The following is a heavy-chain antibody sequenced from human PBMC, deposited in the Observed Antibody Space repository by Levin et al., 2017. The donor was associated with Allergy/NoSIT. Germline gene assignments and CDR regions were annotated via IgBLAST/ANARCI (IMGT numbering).Heavy chain of an antibody. CDR2: ISGSGGST. J-gene: IGHJ3*02. CDR3: AKEQYYYDLRPDAFDI. Sequence: GGSLRLSCAASGFTFSSYAMSWVRQAPGKGLEWVSAISGSGGSTYYADSVKGRFTISRDNSKNTLYLQMNSLRAEDTAVYYCAKEQYYYDLRPDAFDIWGQGTMVTVSS. CDR1: GFTFSSYA. V-gene: IGHV3-23*01. D-gene: IGHD3-22*01.